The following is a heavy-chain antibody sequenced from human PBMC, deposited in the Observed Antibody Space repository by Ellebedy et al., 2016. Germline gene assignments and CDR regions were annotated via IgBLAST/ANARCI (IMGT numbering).Heavy chain of an antibody. CDR1: GYTFTSYD. CDR3: ARGTGFDY. Sequence: ASVKVSCXASGYTFTSYDINWVRQAPGQGLEWMGWINPNSGGTNYAQKFQGRVTMTRDTSISTAYMELSRLRSDDTAVYYCARGTGFDYWGQGTLVTVSS. CDR2: INPNSGGT. D-gene: IGHD7-27*01. J-gene: IGHJ4*02. V-gene: IGHV1-2*02.